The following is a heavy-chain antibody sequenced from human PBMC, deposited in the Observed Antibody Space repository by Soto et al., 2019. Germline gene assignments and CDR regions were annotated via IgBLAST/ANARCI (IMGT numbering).Heavy chain of an antibody. CDR1: GFMFGSYW. D-gene: IGHD4-17*01. CDR2: IKRDGSEK. CDR3: ARVRATDYEIDY. V-gene: IGHV3-7*03. J-gene: IGHJ4*02. Sequence: EVQLVECGGGLVQPGGSLRLSCTASGFMFGSYWMTWVRHVPGKGLQWVANIKRDGSEKYYVDFVKGRFTISRDNADNSVFLDMNNLRVDDTATYYCARVRATDYEIDYWGQGALVTVSS.